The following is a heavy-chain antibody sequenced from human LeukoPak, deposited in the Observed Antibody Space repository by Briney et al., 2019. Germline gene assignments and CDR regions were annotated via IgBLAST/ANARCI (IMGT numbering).Heavy chain of an antibody. CDR3: ARPYYYDSRIDP. Sequence: SQTLSLTCTVSGGSISSGDYYWSWIRQPPGKGLEWIAYMYYSGSTYYNPSLKSRVTMSADTSKSQLSLKLSSVTAADTAVYYCARPYYYDSRIDPWGQGILVTVSS. CDR2: MYYSGST. J-gene: IGHJ5*02. V-gene: IGHV4-30-4*01. D-gene: IGHD3-22*01. CDR1: GGSISSGDYY.